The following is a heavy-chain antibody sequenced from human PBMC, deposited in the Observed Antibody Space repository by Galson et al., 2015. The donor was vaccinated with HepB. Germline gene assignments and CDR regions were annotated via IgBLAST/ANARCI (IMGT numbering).Heavy chain of an antibody. D-gene: IGHD3-10*01. CDR2: ISFDGGNK. J-gene: IGHJ5*02. V-gene: IGHV3-30-3*01. Sequence: SLRLSCAASAFTFSNCVMHWVRQAPGKGLQWVALISFDGGNKYYADSVKGRFTISRDNSKNTLYLQMNSLRAEDTAVYYCARGGKYYGSGTYFPFDPWGQGTLVTVSS. CDR3: ARGGKYYGSGTYFPFDP. CDR1: AFTFSNCV.